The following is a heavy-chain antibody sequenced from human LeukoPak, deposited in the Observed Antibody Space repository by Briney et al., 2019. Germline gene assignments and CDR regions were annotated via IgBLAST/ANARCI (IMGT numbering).Heavy chain of an antibody. CDR1: GYSITSRYW. J-gene: IGHJ4*02. V-gene: IGHV4-38-2*01. CDR3: ARVGGDDSTGHYSVDY. Sequence: NPSETLSLTCAVSGYSITSRYWWGWIRQTPGRGLEWVGILRHSGSTSYNPSLKSRVTISVDTSKNQFSLRLSSVTAADTAVYYCARVGGDDSTGHYSVDYWGQGTLVTVSS. CDR2: LRHSGST. D-gene: IGHD3-22*01.